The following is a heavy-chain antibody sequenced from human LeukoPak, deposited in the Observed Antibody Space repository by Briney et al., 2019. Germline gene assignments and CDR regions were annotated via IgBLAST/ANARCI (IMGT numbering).Heavy chain of an antibody. V-gene: IGHV3-30*04. CDR1: GFTFSSYA. D-gene: IGHD6-19*01. CDR3: AKDPPQVAGTGDY. J-gene: IGHJ4*02. CDR2: IRYDGSNK. Sequence: GRSLRLSCAASGFTFSSYAMHWVRQAPGKGLEWVAVIRYDGSNKYYADSVKGRFTISRDNSKNTLYLQMNSLRAEDTAVYYCAKDPPQVAGTGDYWGQGTLVTVSS.